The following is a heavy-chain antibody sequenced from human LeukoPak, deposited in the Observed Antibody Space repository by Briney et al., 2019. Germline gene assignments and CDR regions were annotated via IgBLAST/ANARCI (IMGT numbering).Heavy chain of an antibody. D-gene: IGHD3-22*01. Sequence: PGGSLRLSCAASGFTFSNAWMSWVRQAPGKGLEWVGRIKSKNDGGTTDYAAPVKGRFTISRDDSKNTLYLQMNSLKTEDTAVYYCTTDHMNYYDSISDSFFDYWGQGTLVTVTS. CDR1: GFTFSNAW. V-gene: IGHV3-15*01. CDR3: TTDHMNYYDSISDSFFDY. CDR2: IKSKNDGGTT. J-gene: IGHJ4*02.